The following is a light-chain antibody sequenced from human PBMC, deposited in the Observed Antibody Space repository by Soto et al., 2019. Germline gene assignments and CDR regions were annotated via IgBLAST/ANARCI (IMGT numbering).Light chain of an antibody. Sequence: QSVLTQPPSASVAPGQRVTISCSGSGSNIGNNYVSWYQQLPGTAPKLLIYSNDQRPSGVPDRFSGSKSGTSASLAISGLRSEDEAEYSCAAWDDNLIGVVFGGGTKLTVL. CDR2: SND. CDR1: GSNIGNNY. J-gene: IGLJ2*01. V-gene: IGLV1-47*01. CDR3: AAWDDNLIGVV.